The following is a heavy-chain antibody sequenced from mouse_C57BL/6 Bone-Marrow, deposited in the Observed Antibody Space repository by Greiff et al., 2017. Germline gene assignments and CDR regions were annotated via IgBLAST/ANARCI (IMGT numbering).Heavy chain of an antibody. CDR3: TTGLRSYFDY. CDR1: GFNIKDDY. Sequence: EVQLQQSGAELVRPGASVKLSCTASGFNIKDDYMHWVKQRPEQGLEWIGWIDPENGDTEYASKFQGKATITADTSSNTAYLQLSILTSEDTAVYYCTTGLRSYFDYWGQGTTLTVSS. V-gene: IGHV14-4*01. CDR2: IDPENGDT. J-gene: IGHJ2*01. D-gene: IGHD3-1*01.